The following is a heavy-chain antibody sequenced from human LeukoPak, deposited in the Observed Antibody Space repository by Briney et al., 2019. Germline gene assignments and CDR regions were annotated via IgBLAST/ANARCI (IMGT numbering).Heavy chain of an antibody. CDR1: GFTFSSYA. Sequence: PGRCLRLSCAASGFTFSSYAMHWVRQAPGKGLEWVAVISYDGSNKYYADSVKGRFTISRDNSKNTLYLQMNSLRAEDTAVYYCARGPGYYDSSGYWLWGQGTTVTVSS. D-gene: IGHD3-22*01. CDR2: ISYDGSNK. J-gene: IGHJ6*02. V-gene: IGHV3-30-3*01. CDR3: ARGPGYYDSSGYWL.